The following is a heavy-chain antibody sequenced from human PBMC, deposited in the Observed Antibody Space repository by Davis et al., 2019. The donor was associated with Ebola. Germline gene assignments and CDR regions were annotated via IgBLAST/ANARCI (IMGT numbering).Heavy chain of an antibody. Sequence: PSETLSLTCIVSGGSISSSLNYWGWIRQPPGKGLEWIGTIYYSGSTYYNPSLKSRVTISVDTSKNQFSLKLSSVTAADTAVYYCAREYTGMAPYGMDVWGKGTTVTVSS. D-gene: IGHD5-18*01. J-gene: IGHJ6*04. V-gene: IGHV4-39*02. CDR3: AREYTGMAPYGMDV. CDR1: GGSISSSLNY. CDR2: IYYSGST.